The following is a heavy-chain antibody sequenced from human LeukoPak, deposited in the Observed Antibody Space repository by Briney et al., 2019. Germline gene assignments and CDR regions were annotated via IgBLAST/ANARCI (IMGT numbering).Heavy chain of an antibody. CDR3: AKDLRTRFGTPDH. CDR1: GFTFSSYA. Sequence: PGGSLRLSCAASGFTFSSYAMSWVRQAPGKGLEWVSDISGSGGSTYYADSVKGRFTISRDNSKNTLYLQMNRLRAENTAVYYSAKDLRTRFGTPDHWGQGTLVTVSS. CDR2: ISGSGGST. V-gene: IGHV3-23*01. D-gene: IGHD3-16*01. J-gene: IGHJ4*02.